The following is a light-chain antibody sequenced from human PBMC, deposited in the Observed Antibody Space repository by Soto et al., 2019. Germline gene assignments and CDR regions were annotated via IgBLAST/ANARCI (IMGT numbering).Light chain of an antibody. V-gene: IGLV2-11*01. CDR3: CSYAGRYTYV. CDR1: SSDVGAYNS. Sequence: SALSQARSVSGSPGQSVTIACTGTSSDVGAYNSVSWYQQHPDKAPKLIISDVTERPSGVPDRFSGSKSGNTASLTISGLQAEDEADYYCCSYAGRYTYVFGTGTKLTVL. CDR2: DVT. J-gene: IGLJ1*01.